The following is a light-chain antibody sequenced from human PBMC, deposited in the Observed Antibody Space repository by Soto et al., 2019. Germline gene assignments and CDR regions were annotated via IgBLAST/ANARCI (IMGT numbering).Light chain of an antibody. CDR2: EVT. CDR3: SSYAGSNNYV. V-gene: IGLV2-8*01. Sequence: QSALTQPPSASGSPGQSVTISCTGTNSDVGAYNFVSLYQQHPGKAPKLMIYEVTKRPSGVPDRFSGSKSANTASLTVSGLQAEDEADYYCSSYAGSNNYVFGTGTKVTVL. CDR1: NSDVGAYNF. J-gene: IGLJ1*01.